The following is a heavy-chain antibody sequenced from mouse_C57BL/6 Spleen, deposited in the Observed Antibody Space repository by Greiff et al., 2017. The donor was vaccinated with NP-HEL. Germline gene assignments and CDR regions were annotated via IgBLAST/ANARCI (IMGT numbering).Heavy chain of an antibody. CDR3: ARGAASSGYNYAMDY. D-gene: IGHD3-2*02. CDR2: IDPSDSYI. V-gene: IGHV1-50*01. CDR1: GYTFTSYW. J-gene: IGHJ4*01. Sequence: QVHLQQPGAELVKPGASVKLSCKASGYTFTSYWMQWVQQRPGQGLEWIGEIDPSDSYINYNQKFKGKATLTVDTSSSTAYMQLSSLTSEDSAVYYCARGAASSGYNYAMDYWGQTTSVTVAT.